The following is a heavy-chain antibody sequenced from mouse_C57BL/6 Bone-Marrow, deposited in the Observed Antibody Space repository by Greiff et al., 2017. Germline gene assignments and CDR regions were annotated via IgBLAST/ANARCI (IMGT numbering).Heavy chain of an antibody. CDR3: AYDAHYSGNAMDY. J-gene: IGHJ4*01. CDR1: GFTFSSSG. Sequence: EVKLVESGGDLVKPGGSLKLSCAASGFTFSSSGMSWVRPTPDKRLEWVATISSGGSYTYYPDSVKGRFTISRDNAKNTLYLQMSSLKSEDTAMYYCAYDAHYSGNAMDYWGQGTSVTVSS. V-gene: IGHV5-6*01. D-gene: IGHD2-3*01. CDR2: ISSGGSYT.